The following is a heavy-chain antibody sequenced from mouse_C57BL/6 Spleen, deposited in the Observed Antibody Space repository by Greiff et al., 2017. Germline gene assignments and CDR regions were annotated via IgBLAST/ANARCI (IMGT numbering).Heavy chain of an antibody. CDR2: IDPSDSYT. CDR3: ARGGYSNYDYFDD. D-gene: IGHD2-5*01. V-gene: IGHV1-50*01. CDR1: GYTFTSYW. J-gene: IGHJ2*01. Sequence: QVQLQQPGAELVKPGASVKLSCKASGYTFTSYWMQWVKQRPGQGLEWIGEIDPSDSYTNYNQKFKGKATLTVDTSSSTAYMQLSSLTSEDSAVYYCARGGYSNYDYFDDWGQGTTRTVSS.